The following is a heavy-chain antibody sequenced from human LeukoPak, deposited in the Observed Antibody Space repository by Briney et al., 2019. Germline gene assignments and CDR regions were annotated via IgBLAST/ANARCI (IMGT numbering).Heavy chain of an antibody. J-gene: IGHJ4*02. V-gene: IGHV1-69*13. CDR3: ARDPDGSYCSLDY. D-gene: IGHD1-26*01. Sequence: SVKVSCKASGYTFTSYDINWVRQATGQGLEWMGGIIPIFGTANYAQKFQGRVTITADESTSTAYMELSSLRSEDTAVYYCARDPDGSYCSLDYWGQGTLVTVSS. CDR2: IIPIFGTA. CDR1: GYTFTSYD.